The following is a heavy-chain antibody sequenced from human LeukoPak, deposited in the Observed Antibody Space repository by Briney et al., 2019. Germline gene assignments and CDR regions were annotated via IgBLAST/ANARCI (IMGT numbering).Heavy chain of an antibody. V-gene: IGHV4-59*03. CDR1: AGSITNYF. D-gene: IGHD6-19*01. CDR2: IRYNGGS. Sequence: SETLSLTCTVSAGSITNYFWTWGRQSPGKGLEWIGYIRYNGGSDSNPSLKSRVTISLDTWNNQFSLRLTSVTAEDTAVYYCAGGELAGTGYWGQGTLVTVSS. J-gene: IGHJ4*02. CDR3: AGGELAGTGY.